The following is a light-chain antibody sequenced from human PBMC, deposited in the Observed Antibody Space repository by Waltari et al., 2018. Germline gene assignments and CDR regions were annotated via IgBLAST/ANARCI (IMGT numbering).Light chain of an antibody. CDR2: EVN. Sequence: QSALTQPASVSGCPGQSIAISCTGTSRDVGNYNLVSWYQQYPGKAPKLLIYEVNRWPSGASNRFSGSKSGNTASLTISGLQAEDEAYYYCASYGDSDTWVFGGGTKLNVL. CDR1: SRDVGNYNL. J-gene: IGLJ3*02. V-gene: IGLV2-23*02. CDR3: ASYGDSDTWV.